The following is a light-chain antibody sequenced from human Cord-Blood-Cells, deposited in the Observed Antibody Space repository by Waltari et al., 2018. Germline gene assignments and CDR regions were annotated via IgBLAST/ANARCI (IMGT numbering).Light chain of an antibody. J-gene: IGLJ2*01. CDR1: SSDVGGYNY. CDR3: SSYTSSSTPYVV. V-gene: IGLV2-14*01. Sequence: QSALTQPASVSGSPGQSITISCTGTSSDVGGYNYVSWYQQHPGKAPKLMIYDVSKRPSGVSHRVSGSKSGNTASLTISGLQAEDEADYYCSSYTSSSTPYVVFGGGTKLTVL. CDR2: DVS.